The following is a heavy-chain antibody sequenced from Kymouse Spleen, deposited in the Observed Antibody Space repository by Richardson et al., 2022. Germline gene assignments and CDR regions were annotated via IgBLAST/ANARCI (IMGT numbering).Heavy chain of an antibody. V-gene: IGHV4-34*01. CDR1: GGSFSGYY. CDR2: INHSGST. D-gene: IGHD1-7*01. Sequence: QVQLQQWGAGLLKPSETLSLTCAVYGGSFSGYYWSWIRQPPGKGLEWIGEINHSGSTNYNPSLKSRVTISVDTSKNQFSLKLSSVTAADTAVYYCAREELELRTFDYWGQGTLVTVSS. CDR3: AREELELRTFDY. J-gene: IGHJ4*02.